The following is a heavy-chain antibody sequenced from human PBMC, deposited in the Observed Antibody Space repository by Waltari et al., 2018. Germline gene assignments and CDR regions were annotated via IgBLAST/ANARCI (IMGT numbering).Heavy chain of an antibody. CDR3: AKDGAWTTVFYFES. Sequence: QVQLVESGGGVAQPGPSLRLACAASGFPFSSHGMHWVRQAPGKGLEWVAGISYDGSDEYYADSVKGRFTISRDNSKNTLYLRMNSLRLEDTAVYYCAKDGAWTTVFYFESWGQGTLVPVSS. CDR2: ISYDGSDE. V-gene: IGHV3-30*18. D-gene: IGHD4-17*01. CDR1: GFPFSSHG. J-gene: IGHJ4*02.